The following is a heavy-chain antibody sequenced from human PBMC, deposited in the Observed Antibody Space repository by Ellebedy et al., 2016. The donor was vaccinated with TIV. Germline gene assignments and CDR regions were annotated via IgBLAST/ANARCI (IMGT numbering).Heavy chain of an antibody. D-gene: IGHD4-17*01. Sequence: GESLKISXAASGFTFSNAWMSWVRQAPGKGLEWVSYISSSSSTIYYADSVKGRFTISRDNDKNSLYLQMNSLRDEDTAVYYCARDPPGLMLYGDYPTGMDVWGQGTTVTVSS. V-gene: IGHV3-48*02. CDR3: ARDPPGLMLYGDYPTGMDV. CDR1: GFTFSNAW. CDR2: ISSSSSTI. J-gene: IGHJ6*02.